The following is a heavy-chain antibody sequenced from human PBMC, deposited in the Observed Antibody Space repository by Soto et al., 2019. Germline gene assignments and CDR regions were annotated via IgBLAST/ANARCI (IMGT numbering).Heavy chain of an antibody. Sequence: QVQLVQSGAEVKKPGASVKVSCKASGYTFITYDINWVRQATGQGLEWMGWMNPNSGNTGYAQKFQGRVTMSRNTAISTAYMELSSLRSEDTAVYYCARDMKGYNWFDPWGQGTLVTVSS. J-gene: IGHJ5*02. CDR3: ARDMKGYNWFDP. CDR2: MNPNSGNT. CDR1: GYTFITYD. V-gene: IGHV1-8*01.